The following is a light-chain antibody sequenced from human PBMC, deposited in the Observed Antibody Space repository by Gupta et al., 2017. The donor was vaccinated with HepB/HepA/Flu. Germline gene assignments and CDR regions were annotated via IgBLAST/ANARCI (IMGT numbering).Light chain of an antibody. J-gene: IGLJ2*01. CDR1: TSDIGSYTY. Sequence: QSALTQPPSASGSPGQSVTISFTGTTSDIGSYTYVSWYQQHPGKAPKLLIYEVTKRPSGVPDRFSGSKSGITASLTVSGLQAEDEADYYCSSYAGSNIVVFGGGTKLTVL. CDR2: EVT. CDR3: SSYAGSNIVV. V-gene: IGLV2-8*01.